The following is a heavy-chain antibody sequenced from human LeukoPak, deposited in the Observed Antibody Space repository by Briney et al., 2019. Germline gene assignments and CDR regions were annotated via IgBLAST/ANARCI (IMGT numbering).Heavy chain of an antibody. CDR3: ARVGRGYSYGFRNAFDI. V-gene: IGHV4-34*01. Sequence: SETLSLTCAVYGVSFSGYYWSWIRQPPGKGLEWIGEINHSGSTNYNPSLKSRVTISVDTSKNQFSLKLSSVTAADTAVYYCARVGRGYSYGFRNAFDIWGQGTMVTVSS. J-gene: IGHJ3*02. D-gene: IGHD5-18*01. CDR1: GVSFSGYY. CDR2: INHSGST.